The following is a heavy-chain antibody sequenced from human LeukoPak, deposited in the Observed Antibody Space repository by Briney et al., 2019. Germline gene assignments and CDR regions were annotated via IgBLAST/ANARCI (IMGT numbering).Heavy chain of an antibody. D-gene: IGHD6-13*01. CDR1: GGSISSYY. CDR2: IYYSGST. J-gene: IGHJ6*03. Sequence: SETLSLTCTVSGGSISSYYWSWIRQPPGKGLEWIGYIYYSGSTNYNPSLKSRVTISVDTSKNQFSLKLSSVTAADTAVYYCARTIAAADYYYYMDVWGKGTTVTVSS. V-gene: IGHV4-59*01. CDR3: ARTIAAADYYYYMDV.